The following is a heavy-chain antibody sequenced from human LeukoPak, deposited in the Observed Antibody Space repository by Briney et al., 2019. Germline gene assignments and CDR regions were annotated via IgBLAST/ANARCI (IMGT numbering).Heavy chain of an antibody. J-gene: IGHJ4*02. D-gene: IGHD2-15*01. CDR3: AKAGAVVVVAAKYFDY. CDR2: ISGSGGST. V-gene: IGHV3-23*01. Sequence: GGSLRLSCAASGFTFSSYAMSWVRQGPGKGREWGSAISGSGGSTYYADSVKGRFTISRDNSKNTLYLQMNSLRAEDTAVYYCAKAGAVVVVAAKYFDYWGQGTLVTVSS. CDR1: GFTFSSYA.